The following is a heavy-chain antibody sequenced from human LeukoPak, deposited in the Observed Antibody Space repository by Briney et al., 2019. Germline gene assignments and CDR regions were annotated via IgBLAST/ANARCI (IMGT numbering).Heavy chain of an antibody. J-gene: IGHJ2*01. V-gene: IGHV3-11*04. CDR3: ARDKGPTGIHPWYFDL. D-gene: IGHD5-18*01. CDR2: ISSSGSTI. Sequence: GGSLRLSCAASGFTFSDYYMSWIRQAPGKGLEWVSYISSSGSTIYYADSVKGRFTISRDNAKNSLYLQMNSLRAEDTAVYYCARDKGPTGIHPWYFDLWGRGTLVTVSS. CDR1: GFTFSDYY.